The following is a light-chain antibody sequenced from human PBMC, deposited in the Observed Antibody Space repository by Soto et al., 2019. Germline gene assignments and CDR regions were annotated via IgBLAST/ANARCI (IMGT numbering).Light chain of an antibody. V-gene: IGLV1-51*01. Sequence: QSVLTQPPSVSAAPGQKVTISCSGSSSNIGNNYVSWYQQLPGTAPKLLIYDNNKRPSGIPDRFSGSKSGTSATLGITGLQTGDEADYYCAAWDDSLSGHELFGGGTKLTVL. J-gene: IGLJ2*01. CDR1: SSNIGNNY. CDR2: DNN. CDR3: AAWDDSLSGHEL.